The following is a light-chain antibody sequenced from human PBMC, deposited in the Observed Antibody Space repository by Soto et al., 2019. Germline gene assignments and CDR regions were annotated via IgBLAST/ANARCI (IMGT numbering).Light chain of an antibody. V-gene: IGKV3-20*01. CDR3: HQYDSSPLT. Sequence: EVVLTQSPGTLSLSPGERATLSCRASQSVSRSYLAWYQQKPGQAPRLLIYGASSRATGIPDRFSGSGSGTDFTLTISKLEPEDFAVYYCHQYDSSPLTFVGGNKVEIK. J-gene: IGKJ4*01. CDR1: QSVSRSY. CDR2: GAS.